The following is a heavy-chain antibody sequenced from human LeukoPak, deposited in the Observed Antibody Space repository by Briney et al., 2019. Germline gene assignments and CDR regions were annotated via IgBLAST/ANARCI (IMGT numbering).Heavy chain of an antibody. V-gene: IGHV5-51*01. CDR2: IYPGDSDT. CDR3: AREAYCGGDCHFDY. Sequence: GASLKISCKGSGYSFISYWIGWVRPMPGKGLEWMGIIYPGDSDTSYSPSFQGQVTISADKSISTAYLQWSSLKASDTAMYYCAREAYCGGDCHFDYWGQGTLVTVSS. CDR1: GYSFISYW. J-gene: IGHJ4*02. D-gene: IGHD2-21*02.